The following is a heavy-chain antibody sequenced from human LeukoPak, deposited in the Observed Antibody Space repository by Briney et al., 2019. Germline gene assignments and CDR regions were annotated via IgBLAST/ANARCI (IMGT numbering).Heavy chain of an antibody. J-gene: IGHJ5*02. V-gene: IGHV1-18*01. CDR3: AREGRLAQWLVPGGWFDP. Sequence: ASVKLSCTASGYSFSSYGMNWVRQAPGHGLEWMGWISASSGNTDYAQYFQGRFTMTTDTSTSTPYMQLKSLRSDDTAVYYCAREGRLAQWLVPGGWFDPWGQGTLVTVSS. D-gene: IGHD6-19*01. CDR2: ISASSGNT. CDR1: GYSFSSYG.